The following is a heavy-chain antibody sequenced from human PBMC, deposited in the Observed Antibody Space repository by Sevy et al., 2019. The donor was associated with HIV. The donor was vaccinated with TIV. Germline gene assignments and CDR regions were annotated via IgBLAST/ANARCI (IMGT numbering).Heavy chain of an antibody. V-gene: IGHV4-59*01. CDR1: GGSISSYY. J-gene: IGHJ5*02. D-gene: IGHD6-19*01. CDR2: FYHSGGT. CDR3: ARGASSGWYHWFDP. Sequence: SETLSLTCSVSGGSISSYYWSWIRQPPGKSLEWIGYFYHSGGTNYNPSLQSRVTISIDTSKNHVSLRLNSVTAADTAVYYCARGASSGWYHWFDPWGQGTPVTVSS.